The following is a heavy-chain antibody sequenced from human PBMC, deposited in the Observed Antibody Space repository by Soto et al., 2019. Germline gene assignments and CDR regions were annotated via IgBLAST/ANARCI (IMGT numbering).Heavy chain of an antibody. J-gene: IGHJ4*02. CDR3: AKPPVWKSEHLSF. Sequence: PGGSLRPFCAGSGLTLSDYAMSWVRQAPGKGLEWVSSIRVSEYTTFYADSVRGRFTISRDDSKNTVSLQMNSLRAEDTALYYCAKPPVWKSEHLSFWGQGTLVTVSS. D-gene: IGHD3-16*01. V-gene: IGHV3-23*01. CDR1: GLTLSDYA. CDR2: IRVSEYTT.